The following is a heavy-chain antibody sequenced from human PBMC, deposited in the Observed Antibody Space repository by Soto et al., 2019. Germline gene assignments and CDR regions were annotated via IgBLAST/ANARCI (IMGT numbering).Heavy chain of an antibody. J-gene: IGHJ6*02. CDR2: IVVGSGNT. V-gene: IGHV1-58*01. CDR3: AAETYYDFWSGYSSDHGMDV. CDR1: GFTFTSSA. Sequence: SVKVSCKASGFTFTSSAVQWVRQARGQRLEWIGWIVVGSGNTNYAQKFQERVTITRDMSTSTAYMELSSLRSEDTAVYYCAAETYYDFWSGYSSDHGMDVWGQGTTVTVSS. D-gene: IGHD3-3*01.